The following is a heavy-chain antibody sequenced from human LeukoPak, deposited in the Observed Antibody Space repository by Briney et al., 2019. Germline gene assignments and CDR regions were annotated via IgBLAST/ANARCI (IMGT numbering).Heavy chain of an antibody. J-gene: IGHJ4*02. Sequence: GGSLRLSCAVSGFTFSSYGMHWVRQAPGKGLEWVAFIRYDGSNKYYADSVKGRFTISGDNSKNTLYLQMNSLRAEDTAVYYCATAHLWFGELNGSGTYFDYWGQGTLVTVSS. CDR2: IRYDGSNK. D-gene: IGHD3-10*01. V-gene: IGHV3-30*02. CDR3: ATAHLWFGELNGSGTYFDY. CDR1: GFTFSSYG.